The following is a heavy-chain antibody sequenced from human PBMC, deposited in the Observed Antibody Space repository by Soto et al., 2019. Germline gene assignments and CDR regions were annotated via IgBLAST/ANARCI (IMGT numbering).Heavy chain of an antibody. D-gene: IGHD2-2*01. CDR2: ISPYNGDT. CDR3: ARYCSSTSCDHYFDY. J-gene: IGHJ4*02. Sequence: ASVKVSCKASGYSFTNYDISWVRQAPGQGLEWMGWISPYNGDTNYAQKLQGRVTMTTDTSTSTAYMELRSLRSDDTAIYYCARYCSSTSCDHYFDYWGQGTLVTVSS. CDR1: GYSFTNYD. V-gene: IGHV1-18*01.